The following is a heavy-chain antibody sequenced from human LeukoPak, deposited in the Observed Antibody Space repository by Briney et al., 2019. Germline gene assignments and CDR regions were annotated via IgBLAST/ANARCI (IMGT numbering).Heavy chain of an antibody. CDR3: ARDNATAGYAFDI. CDR2: IYTCGST. J-gene: IGHJ3*02. V-gene: IGHV4-61*02. Sequence: SQTLSLTCTVSGGSISSGSYYWSWIRQPAGKGLEWIGRIYTCGSTNYNPSLKSRVTISVDTSKNQFSLKLSSVTAADTAVYYCARDNATAGYAFDIWGQGTMVTVSS. CDR1: GGSISSGSYY. D-gene: IGHD2-15*01.